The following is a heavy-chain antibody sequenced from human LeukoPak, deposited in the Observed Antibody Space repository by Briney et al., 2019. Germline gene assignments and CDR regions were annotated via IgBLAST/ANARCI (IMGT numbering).Heavy chain of an antibody. J-gene: IGHJ6*02. CDR3: ARSYYDFWSGYGYYYGMDV. CDR1: GYTFTGYY. V-gene: IGHV1-2*02. Sequence: ASVKVSCKASGYTFTGYYMHWVRQAPGQGLEWMGWINPNSGGTNYAQKFQGRVTMTRDTSISTDYMELSRLRSDDTAVYYCARSYYDFWSGYGYYYGMDVWGQGTTVTVSS. CDR2: INPNSGGT. D-gene: IGHD3-3*01.